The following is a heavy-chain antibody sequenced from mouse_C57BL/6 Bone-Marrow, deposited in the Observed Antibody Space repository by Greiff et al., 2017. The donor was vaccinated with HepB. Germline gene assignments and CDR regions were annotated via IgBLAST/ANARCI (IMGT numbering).Heavy chain of an antibody. Sequence: EVKLVESGGDLVKPGGSLKLSCAASGFTFSSYGMSWVRQTPDKRLEWVATISSGGSYTYYPDSVKGRFTISRDNAKNTLYLQMSSLKSEDTAMYYCARHSYDGYYAWFAYWGQGTLVTVSA. CDR2: ISSGGSYT. J-gene: IGHJ3*01. V-gene: IGHV5-6*01. CDR1: GFTFSSYG. CDR3: ARHSYDGYYAWFAY. D-gene: IGHD2-3*01.